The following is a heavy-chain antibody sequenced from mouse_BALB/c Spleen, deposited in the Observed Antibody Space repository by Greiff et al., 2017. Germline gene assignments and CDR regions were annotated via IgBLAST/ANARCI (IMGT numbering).Heavy chain of an antibody. CDR2: INPNNGGT. CDR1: GYTFTDYN. V-gene: IGHV1-18*01. D-gene: IGHD4-1*01. Sequence: EVQLQQSGPELVKPGASVKIPCKASGYTFTDYNMDWVKQSHGKSLEWIGDINPNNGGTIYNQKFKGKATLTVDKSSSTAYMELRSLTSEDTAVYYCARGTLTGIYWYFDVWGAGTTVTVSS. J-gene: IGHJ1*01. CDR3: ARGTLTGIYWYFDV.